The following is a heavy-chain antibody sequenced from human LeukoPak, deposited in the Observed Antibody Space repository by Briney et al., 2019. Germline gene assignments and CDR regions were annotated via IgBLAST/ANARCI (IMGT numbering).Heavy chain of an antibody. CDR3: VRGAPFDY. J-gene: IGHJ4*02. V-gene: IGHV3-74*01. Sequence: GGSLRLSCAASGFTFSNYWMHWIRQAPGNGLIWVSRINSDGSSTAYADSVKGRFTISRDNAKNTLYLQMNSLRVEDRAVYYCVRGAPFDYWGQGILVTVSS. CDR1: GFTFSNYW. CDR2: INSDGSST.